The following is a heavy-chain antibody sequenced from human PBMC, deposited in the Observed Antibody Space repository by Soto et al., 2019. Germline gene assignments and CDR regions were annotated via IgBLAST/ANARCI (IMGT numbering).Heavy chain of an antibody. CDR3: AGGGILNGYSFEY. CDR1: GGSISSGGYY. V-gene: IGHV4-31*03. Sequence: SETLSLTCTVSGGSISSGGYYWSWIRQHPGKGLEWIGEINHSGSTNYNPSLKSRVTISVDTSKNQFSLKLSSVTAADTAVYYCAGGGILNGYSFEYWGQGTLVTVSS. J-gene: IGHJ4*02. CDR2: INHSGST. D-gene: IGHD3-9*01.